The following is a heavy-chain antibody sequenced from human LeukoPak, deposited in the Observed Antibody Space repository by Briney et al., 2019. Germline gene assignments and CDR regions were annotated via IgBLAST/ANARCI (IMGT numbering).Heavy chain of an antibody. CDR2: ISYDGSNK. CDR3: AKGRMSPYSSSWYYFDY. V-gene: IGHV3-30*18. J-gene: IGHJ4*02. CDR1: GFTFSSYG. D-gene: IGHD6-13*01. Sequence: PGRSLRLSCAASGFTFSSYGMHWVRQAPGKGLEWVAVISYDGSNKYYADSVKGRFTISRDNSKNTLYLQMNSLRAEDTAVYYCAKGRMSPYSSSWYYFDYWGQGTLVTVSS.